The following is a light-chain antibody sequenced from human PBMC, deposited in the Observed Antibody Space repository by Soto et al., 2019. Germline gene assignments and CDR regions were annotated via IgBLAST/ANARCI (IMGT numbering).Light chain of an antibody. Sequence: QSALTQPPSASGSPGQSVTISCTGTSRDVGGYNYVSWYQQHPGKAPKLMIYQVTKRPSGVPDRFSASKSGNTASLIVSGLQAEDEAHYYCTSYAGDNNLVFGGGTKLTVL. CDR1: SRDVGGYNY. CDR2: QVT. CDR3: TSYAGDNNLV. V-gene: IGLV2-8*01. J-gene: IGLJ2*01.